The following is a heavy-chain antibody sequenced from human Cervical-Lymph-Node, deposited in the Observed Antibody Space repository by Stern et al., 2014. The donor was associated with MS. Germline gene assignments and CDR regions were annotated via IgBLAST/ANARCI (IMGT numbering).Heavy chain of an antibody. D-gene: IGHD3-22*01. Sequence: QVQLVQSGAEVKKPGASVKVSCKASGYTFTGYYMHWVRQAPGQGLEWMGRINPSSGGTNYAQKFQGRVTMARDTSISTAYMELSRLRSDDTAVYYCARLGDPFVIVGEGDYWGQGTLVTVSS. CDR3: ARLGDPFVIVGEGDY. CDR2: INPSSGGT. CDR1: GYTFTGYY. V-gene: IGHV1-2*06. J-gene: IGHJ4*02.